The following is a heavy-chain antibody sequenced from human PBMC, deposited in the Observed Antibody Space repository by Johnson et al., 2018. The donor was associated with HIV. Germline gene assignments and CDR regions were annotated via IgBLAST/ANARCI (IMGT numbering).Heavy chain of an antibody. J-gene: IGHJ3*02. CDR1: RFTFSAYP. Sequence: MQLVESGGGLVQPGGSLRLSCAASRFTFSAYPMHWVRQAPGKGLEWVANIQQDGSDTYYVDSVKGRFTISRDNAKNTLYLQMNSLRAEDTAVYYCARDKANWGPSRDVGAFDIWGQGTMVTVSS. D-gene: IGHD7-27*01. V-gene: IGHV3-7*01. CDR2: IQQDGSDT. CDR3: ARDKANWGPSRDVGAFDI.